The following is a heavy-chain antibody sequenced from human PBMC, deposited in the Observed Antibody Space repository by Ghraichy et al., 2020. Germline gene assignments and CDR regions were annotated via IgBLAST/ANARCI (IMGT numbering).Heavy chain of an antibody. CDR1: GYAISAGFY. D-gene: IGHD5-18*01. CDR2: IYGSGST. J-gene: IGHJ6*03. CDR3: ARVDTRANYFYYYMDA. Sequence: GSLRLSCTVSGYAISAGFYWGWIRQPPGKGLEWIGSIYGSGSTYYNPTLRSRVTISVDTPKNQFSLEVGSATAADTAVYYCARVDTRANYFYYYMDAWGKGTTVTVSS. V-gene: IGHV4-38-2*02.